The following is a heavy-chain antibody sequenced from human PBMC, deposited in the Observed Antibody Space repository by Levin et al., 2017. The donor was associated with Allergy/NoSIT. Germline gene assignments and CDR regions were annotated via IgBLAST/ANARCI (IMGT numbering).Heavy chain of an antibody. V-gene: IGHV4-4*02. CDR3: ARATGYDYVWGYYYYYMDV. D-gene: IGHD3-16*01. CDR2: IYHSGST. CDR1: GGSISSSNW. Sequence: SETLSLTCAVSGGSISSSNWWSWVRQPPGKGLEWIGEIYHSGSTNYNPSLKSRVTISVDKSKNQFSLKLSSVTAADTAVYYCARATGYDYVWGYYYYYMDVWGKGTTVTVSS. J-gene: IGHJ6*03.